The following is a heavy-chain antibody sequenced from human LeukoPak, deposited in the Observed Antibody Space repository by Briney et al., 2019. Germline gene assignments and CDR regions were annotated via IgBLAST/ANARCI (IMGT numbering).Heavy chain of an antibody. J-gene: IGHJ4*02. CDR2: IYHSGST. D-gene: IGHD3-22*01. Sequence: SETLSLTCAVYGGSFSGYYWSWIRQPPGKGLEWIGYIYHSGSTYYNPSLKSRVTISVDRSKNQFSLKLSSVTAADTAVYYCARAWGYYRSYYFDYWGQGTLVTVSS. CDR1: GGSFSGYY. V-gene: IGHV4-30-2*01. CDR3: ARAWGYYRSYYFDY.